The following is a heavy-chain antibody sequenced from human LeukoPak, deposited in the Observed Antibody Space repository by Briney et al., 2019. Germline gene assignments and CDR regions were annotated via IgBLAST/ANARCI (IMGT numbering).Heavy chain of an antibody. Sequence: ASVKVSCKASGYTFTNFGVSWVRQAPGQGLEWMGWISAYNGNTDFAQKFQGRVTLTIETSTATAYMDLRSLKSDDTAVYYCARDRYSGAYSFDYWGHRTLVTVSS. J-gene: IGHJ4*01. D-gene: IGHD5-12*01. V-gene: IGHV1-18*01. CDR3: ARDRYSGAYSFDY. CDR1: GYTFTNFG. CDR2: ISAYNGNT.